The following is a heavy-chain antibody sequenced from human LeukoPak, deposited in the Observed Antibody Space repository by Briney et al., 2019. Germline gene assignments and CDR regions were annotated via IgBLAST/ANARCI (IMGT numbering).Heavy chain of an antibody. Sequence: SETLSLTCTVSGDSISGGRGAYYWSWIRRHPGKGLEWIGYIYYSGSTYYNPSLKSRVTISVDASKNQFSLKLSSVTAADTAVYYCARDRAGHREGDAFDIWGQGTMVTVSS. CDR2: IYYSGST. CDR1: GDSISGGRGAYY. V-gene: IGHV4-31*03. J-gene: IGHJ3*02. CDR3: ARDRAGHREGDAFDI.